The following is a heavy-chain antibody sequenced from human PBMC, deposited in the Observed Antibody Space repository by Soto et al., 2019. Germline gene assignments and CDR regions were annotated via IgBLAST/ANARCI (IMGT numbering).Heavy chain of an antibody. Sequence: PSETLSLTCTVSGGSIRSYYWSWVRQPPGKVLACIGYIYYSGSTHYNPSLKSRVTISVDTSKNQFSLKLSSVTAADTAVYYCARRRDYDIDFDYWGQGTLVTVSS. CDR1: GGSIRSYY. CDR2: IYYSGST. D-gene: IGHD3-9*01. J-gene: IGHJ4*02. CDR3: ARRRDYDIDFDY. V-gene: IGHV4-59*08.